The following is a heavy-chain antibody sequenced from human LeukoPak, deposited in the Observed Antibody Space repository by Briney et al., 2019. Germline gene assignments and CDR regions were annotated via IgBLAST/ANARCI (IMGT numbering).Heavy chain of an antibody. J-gene: IGHJ5*01. Sequence: GGSLRLSCAASEFTFRNYSMTWIRQAPGKGLEWVSAISGSGGSTYYADSVKGRFTISRDNSKNTLYLQMNSLRAEDTAVYYCAKDSRLSSTNWFDPWGQGTLVTVSS. D-gene: IGHD2-2*01. CDR1: EFTFRNYS. CDR2: ISGSGGST. V-gene: IGHV3-23*01. CDR3: AKDSRLSSTNWFDP.